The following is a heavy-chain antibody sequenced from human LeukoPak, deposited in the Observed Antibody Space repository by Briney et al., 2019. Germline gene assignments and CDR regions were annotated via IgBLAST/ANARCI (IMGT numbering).Heavy chain of an antibody. Sequence: GGSLRLSCAASGFTFSSYAMSWVRQAPGKGLEWVSAISGSGGSTYYADSVKGRFTIPRDNSKNTLYLQMNSLRAEDTAVYYCAKSTTVVTLFGWFDPWGQGTLVTVSS. CDR2: ISGSGGST. D-gene: IGHD4-23*01. V-gene: IGHV3-23*01. J-gene: IGHJ5*02. CDR1: GFTFSSYA. CDR3: AKSTTVVTLFGWFDP.